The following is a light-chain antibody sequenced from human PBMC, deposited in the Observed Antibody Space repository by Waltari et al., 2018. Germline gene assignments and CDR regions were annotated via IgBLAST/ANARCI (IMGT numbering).Light chain of an antibody. CDR1: QGISSY. V-gene: IGKV1-9*01. CDR2: KAS. Sequence: DIQMTQSPSSLSASVGDRVTITCRASQGISSYLAWYQQKPGKAPKLLIYKASTLQSGVPARFSCSGSATDFTLTISSLQPEDFATYYCQQHNSNPLTFGGGTKVEIK. CDR3: QQHNSNPLT. J-gene: IGKJ4*01.